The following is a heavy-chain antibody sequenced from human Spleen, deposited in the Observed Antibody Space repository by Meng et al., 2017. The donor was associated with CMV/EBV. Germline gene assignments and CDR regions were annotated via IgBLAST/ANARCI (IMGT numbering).Heavy chain of an antibody. J-gene: IGHJ4*02. CDR2: ISPTSNSI. Sequence: GESLKISCAASGFTLSSYSMNWVRQAPGKGLEWVSSISPTSNSIYYADSVKGRFTISRDNSKNTLYLQMNSLRAEDTAVFYCAKGSSGWTPFDYWGQGTLVTVSS. V-gene: IGHV3-21*04. D-gene: IGHD6-19*01. CDR3: AKGSSGWTPFDY. CDR1: GFTLSSYS.